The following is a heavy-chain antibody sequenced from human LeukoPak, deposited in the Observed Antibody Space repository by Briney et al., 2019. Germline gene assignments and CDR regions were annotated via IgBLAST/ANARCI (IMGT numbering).Heavy chain of an antibody. Sequence: GGSLRLSCAASGFTFDDSAMHWVRQAPGKGLEWVSLISGHGGSIYYADSVKGRFIISRDNSRNSLYLQMNSLRTEDTALYYCAKDRYSGSGSYLVHWGQGTLVTVSS. CDR2: ISGHGGSI. V-gene: IGHV3-43*02. D-gene: IGHD3-10*01. CDR3: AKDRYSGSGSYLVH. J-gene: IGHJ4*02. CDR1: GFTFDDSA.